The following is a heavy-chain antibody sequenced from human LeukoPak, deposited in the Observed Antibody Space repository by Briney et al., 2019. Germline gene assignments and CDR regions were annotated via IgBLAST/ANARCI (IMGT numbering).Heavy chain of an antibody. CDR1: GYTLTELS. D-gene: IGHD6-13*01. V-gene: IGHV1-24*01. CDR3: ARDQRIAAAGTSYYYYGMDV. J-gene: IGHJ6*02. CDR2: FDPEDGET. Sequence: SVKVSCKVSGYTLTELSMHWVRQAPGKGLEWMGGFDPEDGETIYAQKFQGRVTMTEDTSTDTAYMELRSLRSDDTAVYYCARDQRIAAAGTSYYYYGMDVWGQGTTVTVSS.